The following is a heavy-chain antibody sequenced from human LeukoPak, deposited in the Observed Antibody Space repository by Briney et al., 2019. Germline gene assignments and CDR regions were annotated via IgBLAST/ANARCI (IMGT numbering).Heavy chain of an antibody. Sequence: PSETLSLTCAVYGGSFSGYYWSWIRQPPGKGLEWIGEINHSGSTNYNPSLKSRVTISVDTSKNQFSLKLSSVTAADTAVYYCARHSYLYDYVWGSYRVLDYWGQGTLVTVSS. CDR1: GGSFSGYY. CDR3: ARHSYLYDYVWGSYRVLDY. V-gene: IGHV4-34*01. CDR2: INHSGST. J-gene: IGHJ4*02. D-gene: IGHD3-16*01.